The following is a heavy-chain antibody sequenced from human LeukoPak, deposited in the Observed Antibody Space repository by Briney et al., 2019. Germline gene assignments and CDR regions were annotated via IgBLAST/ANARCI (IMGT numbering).Heavy chain of an antibody. Sequence: PGGSLRLSCAASGFTFSSYWMHWVRQAPGKGLVWVSRISTDGSSTNSADSVKGRFTISRDNAKNTLYLQMNSLRAEDTAVYYCVREYSSSSGRAFDIWGQGTVVTVSP. V-gene: IGHV3-74*01. D-gene: IGHD6-6*01. J-gene: IGHJ3*02. CDR1: GFTFSSYW. CDR3: VREYSSSSGRAFDI. CDR2: ISTDGSST.